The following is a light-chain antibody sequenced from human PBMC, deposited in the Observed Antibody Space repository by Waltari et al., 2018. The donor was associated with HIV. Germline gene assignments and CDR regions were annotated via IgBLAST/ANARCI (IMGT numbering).Light chain of an antibody. CDR3: QQLNSYI. Sequence: DIQLTQSPSFLSASVGDRVIITCRASQAINSKLVWYQQKPGKAPNLLIDATSSLQNGVPSRFSGSGSGAEFTLTISNLQPEDFATYFCQQLNSYIFGPGTEVDIK. CDR2: ATS. V-gene: IGKV1-9*01. J-gene: IGKJ3*01. CDR1: QAINSK.